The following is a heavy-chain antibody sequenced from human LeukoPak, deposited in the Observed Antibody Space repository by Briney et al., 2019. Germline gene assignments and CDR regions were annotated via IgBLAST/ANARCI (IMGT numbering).Heavy chain of an antibody. V-gene: IGHV4-34*01. CDR3: ARSAVGATRGYLDY. Sequence: SETLSLTCAVYGGSFSGYYWSWIRQPPGKGLEWIGEINHSGSTNYNPSLKSRVTISVDTSKNQFSLKLSSVTAADTAVYYCARSAVGATRGYLDYWGQGTLVTVSS. CDR2: INHSGST. J-gene: IGHJ4*02. CDR1: GGSFSGYY. D-gene: IGHD1-26*01.